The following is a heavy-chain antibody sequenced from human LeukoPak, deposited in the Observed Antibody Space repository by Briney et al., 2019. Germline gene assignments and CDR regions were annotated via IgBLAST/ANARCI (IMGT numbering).Heavy chain of an antibody. CDR2: IYYSGST. Sequence: SETLSLTCTVSGGSISSYYWSWIRQPPGKGLEWIGYIYYSGSTNYNPSLKSRVTISVDTSKNQFSLKLSSVTAADTAVYYCARGSKYPGEFDPWGQGTLVTVSS. CDR3: ARGSKYPGEFDP. D-gene: IGHD2-2*01. J-gene: IGHJ5*02. V-gene: IGHV4-59*01. CDR1: GGSISSYY.